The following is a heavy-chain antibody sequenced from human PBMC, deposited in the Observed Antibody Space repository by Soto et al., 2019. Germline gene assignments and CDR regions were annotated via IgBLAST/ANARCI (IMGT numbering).Heavy chain of an antibody. CDR1: GDSMSRHY. CDR2: ISSTGST. CDR3: ARSDGRY. Sequence: SETLSLTCTVSGDSMSRHYWSWLRQPPGKGLEWIGYISSTGSTHYNPSLKSRVTISVDTSKNQFPLKLSSVTAADTAVYYCARSDGRYWGQGTLVTVSS. J-gene: IGHJ4*02. V-gene: IGHV4-59*11.